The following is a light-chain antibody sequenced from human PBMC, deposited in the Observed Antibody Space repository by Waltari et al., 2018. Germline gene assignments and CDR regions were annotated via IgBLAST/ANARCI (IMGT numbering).Light chain of an antibody. J-gene: IGKJ4*01. Sequence: DIVMTQTPISLSVTPGHSAPISCNSSQSLLHIDGKTYLYWYLQMQDQSPHLLIYEGSSRFSGVPDRFSGSGSGTTFTLKISRVEAEDVGVYYCMQALHLPAVTFGGGTKVELK. CDR3: MQALHLPAVT. CDR2: EGS. V-gene: IGKV2-29*02. CDR1: QSLLHIDGKTY.